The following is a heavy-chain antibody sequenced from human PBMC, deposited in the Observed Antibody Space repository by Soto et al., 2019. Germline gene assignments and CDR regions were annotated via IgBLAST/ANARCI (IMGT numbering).Heavy chain of an antibody. Sequence: AATLSLTCGGSGFAIQTSYLLGCVRHPGGKGLEWSGLISHSGRAISHPSFASRATISLDTTNNAFSLTLKSVTAADTAVYYCARGRSFRLVGVPLDYWGQGTLVTVSS. CDR1: GFAIQTSYL. CDR3: ARGRSFRLVGVPLDY. J-gene: IGHJ4*02. D-gene: IGHD3-16*02. V-gene: IGHV4-4*02. CDR2: ISHSGRA.